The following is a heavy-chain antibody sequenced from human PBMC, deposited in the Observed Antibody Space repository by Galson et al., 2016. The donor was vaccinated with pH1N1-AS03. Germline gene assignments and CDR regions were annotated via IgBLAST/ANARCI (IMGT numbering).Heavy chain of an antibody. D-gene: IGHD3-22*01. CDR1: GFTFSNYE. V-gene: IGHV3-48*03. J-gene: IGHJ5*01. CDR2: ISNSGTTV. CDR3: ARDPTYATSGYYYPHFDS. Sequence: SLRLSCAASGFTFSNYEMNWVRQAPGKGLEWVSYISNSGTTVHYADSVKGRFTISRDNAKNSLYLQLSSLRAEDTAVYYCARDPTYATSGYYYPHFDSWGQGTTVTVAS.